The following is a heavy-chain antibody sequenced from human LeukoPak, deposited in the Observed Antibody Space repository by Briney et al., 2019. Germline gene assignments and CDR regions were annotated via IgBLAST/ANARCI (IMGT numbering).Heavy chain of an antibody. V-gene: IGHV3-7*04. Sequence: SFKASGYTYTTDGISWVRQAPGKGLEWVANIKQDGSEKYYVDSVKGRFTISRDNAKNSLYLQMNSLRAEDTAVYYCAGDRDYYDSSGYSDAFDIWGQGTMVTVSS. J-gene: IGHJ3*02. CDR3: AGDRDYYDSSGYSDAFDI. CDR1: GYTYTTDG. D-gene: IGHD3-22*01. CDR2: IKQDGSEK.